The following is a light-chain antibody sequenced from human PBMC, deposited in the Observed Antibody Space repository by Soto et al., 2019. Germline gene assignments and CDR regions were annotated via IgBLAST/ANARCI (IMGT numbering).Light chain of an antibody. CDR2: KAT. Sequence: DIQLTQSPSTLSASVGDRVTIACRASQSVQTWLAWFQQKPGKAPKLLIYKATTLETGVPSRFCGSGSETEFTLTISSLQPDDLGTYYCQQYNNYFTFGQGTKVDIK. CDR1: QSVQTW. CDR3: QQYNNYFT. V-gene: IGKV1-5*03. J-gene: IGKJ1*01.